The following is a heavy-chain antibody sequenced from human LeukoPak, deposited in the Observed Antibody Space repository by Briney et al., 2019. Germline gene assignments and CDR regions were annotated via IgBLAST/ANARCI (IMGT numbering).Heavy chain of an antibody. CDR3: ARHPSYYDILTGPPYWYFDL. CDR2: IYHSGST. V-gene: IGHV4-38-2*02. D-gene: IGHD3-9*01. Sequence: SETLSLTCTVSGYSISSGYYWGWIRQPPGKGLEWIGSIYHSGSTYYNPSLKSRVTISVDTSKNQFSLKLSSVTAADTAVYYCARHPSYYDILTGPPYWYFDLWGRGTLVTVSS. J-gene: IGHJ2*01. CDR1: GYSISSGYY.